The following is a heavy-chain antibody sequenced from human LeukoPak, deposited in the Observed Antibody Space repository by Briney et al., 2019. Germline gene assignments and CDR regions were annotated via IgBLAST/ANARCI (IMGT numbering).Heavy chain of an antibody. Sequence: SETLSLTCAVSGGSISSSNYYWGWIRQPPGKGLEWIGIIYYSGSTYYNPSLKSRVTISVDTSKKQFSPKLSSVTAADTAVYYCARVAYYDFVFDPWGQGTLVTVSS. J-gene: IGHJ5*02. CDR2: IYYSGST. CDR3: ARVAYYDFVFDP. V-gene: IGHV4-39*01. CDR1: GGSISSSNYY. D-gene: IGHD3-3*01.